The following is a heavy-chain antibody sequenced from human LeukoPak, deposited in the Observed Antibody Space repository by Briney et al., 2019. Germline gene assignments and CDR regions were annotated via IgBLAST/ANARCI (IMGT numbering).Heavy chain of an antibody. CDR1: GFTFSSYG. V-gene: IGHV3-33*01. Sequence: GGSLRLSCAAFGFTFSSYGMHWVRQAPGKGLEWVAVIWYDGSNKYYADSVKGRFTISRDNSKNTLYLQMNSLRAEDTAVYYCARDGEDSVVVPAAMRGYYFDYWGQGTLVTVSS. CDR2: IWYDGSNK. CDR3: ARDGEDSVVVPAAMRGYYFDY. J-gene: IGHJ4*02. D-gene: IGHD2-2*01.